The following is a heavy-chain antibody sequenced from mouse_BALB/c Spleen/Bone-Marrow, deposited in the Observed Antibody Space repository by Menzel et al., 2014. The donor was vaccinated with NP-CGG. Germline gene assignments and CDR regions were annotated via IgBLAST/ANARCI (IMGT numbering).Heavy chain of an antibody. CDR2: INPSTGYT. Sequence: VQLQQSGAELAKPGASVKMSCEASGYTFTSYWMHWVKQRPGQGLEWIGYINPSTGYTEYNQKFKDKATLTADKSSSAAYMQLSSLTSEDSAVYYCARRDYWYFDVWGAGTTVTVSS. CDR3: ARRDYWYFDV. CDR1: GYTFTSYW. J-gene: IGHJ1*01. V-gene: IGHV1-7*01.